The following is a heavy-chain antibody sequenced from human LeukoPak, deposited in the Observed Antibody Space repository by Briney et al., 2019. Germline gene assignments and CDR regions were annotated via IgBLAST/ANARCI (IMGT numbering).Heavy chain of an antibody. V-gene: IGHV3-33*01. CDR2: IWYDGSNK. Sequence: GGSLRLSCATSGFTFSSYGMHWVRQAPGKGLEWVADIWYDGSNKYYADSVKGRFTISRDNSKNTVSLQMTSLRAEDTAVYYCARAYSGFSSRGFNYWGQGTLVSVSS. CDR1: GFTFSSYG. CDR3: ARAYSGFSSRGFNY. D-gene: IGHD5-12*01. J-gene: IGHJ4*02.